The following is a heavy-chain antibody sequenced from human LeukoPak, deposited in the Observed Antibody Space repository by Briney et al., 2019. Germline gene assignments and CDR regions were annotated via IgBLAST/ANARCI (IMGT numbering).Heavy chain of an antibody. Sequence: KPSETLSLTCTVSGGSISSYYWSWIRQPPGKGLEWIGYIYYSGSTNYNPSLKSRVTTSVDTSKNQFSLKLSSVTAADTAVYYCARGKQNYDFWSGYYREDYWGQGTLVTVSS. CDR1: GGSISSYY. V-gene: IGHV4-59*01. CDR3: ARGKQNYDFWSGYYREDY. CDR2: IYYSGST. J-gene: IGHJ4*02. D-gene: IGHD3-3*01.